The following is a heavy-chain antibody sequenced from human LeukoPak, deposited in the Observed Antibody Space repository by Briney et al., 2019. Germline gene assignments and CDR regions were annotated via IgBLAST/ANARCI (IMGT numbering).Heavy chain of an antibody. CDR1: GGSFSGYY. J-gene: IGHJ4*02. V-gene: IGHV4-34*01. Sequence: PSEALSLTCAVYGGSFSGYYWSWIRQPPGKGLEWIGEINHSGSTNYNPSLKSRVTISVDTSKNQFSLKLSSVTAADTAVYYCASRTTVTTGEYFDYWGQGTLVTVSS. CDR3: ASRTTVTTGEYFDY. CDR2: INHSGST. D-gene: IGHD4-17*01.